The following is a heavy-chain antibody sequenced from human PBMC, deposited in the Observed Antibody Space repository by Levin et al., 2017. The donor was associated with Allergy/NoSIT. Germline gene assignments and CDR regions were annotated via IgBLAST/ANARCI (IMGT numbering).Heavy chain of an antibody. V-gene: IGHV4-34*01. Sequence: SETLSLTCAVYGGSFSGYYWSWIRQPPGKGLEWIGEINHSGSTNYNPSLKSRVTISVDTSKNQFSLKLSSVTAADTAVYYCAFRKGCSGGSCYLGELNWFDPWGQGTLVTVSS. J-gene: IGHJ5*02. CDR1: GGSFSGYY. D-gene: IGHD2-15*01. CDR3: AFRKGCSGGSCYLGELNWFDP. CDR2: INHSGST.